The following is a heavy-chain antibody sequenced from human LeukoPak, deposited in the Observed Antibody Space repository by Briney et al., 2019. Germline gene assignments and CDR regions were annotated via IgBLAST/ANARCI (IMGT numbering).Heavy chain of an antibody. CDR3: ARAQYYYDTSGYDY. Sequence: GGSLRLSCAASGFTFSSYWMSWVRQAPGKGLEWVANIKQDGSEKYYVDSVKGRFTISRDNAKNSPYLQMNSLRAEDTAVYYCARAQYYYDTSGYDYWGQGTLVTVSS. V-gene: IGHV3-7*01. CDR1: GFTFSSYW. J-gene: IGHJ4*02. D-gene: IGHD3-22*01. CDR2: IKQDGSEK.